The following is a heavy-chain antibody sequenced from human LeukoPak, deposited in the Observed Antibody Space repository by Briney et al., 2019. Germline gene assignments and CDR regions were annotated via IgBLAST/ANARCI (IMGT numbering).Heavy chain of an antibody. Sequence: ASVQVSCKASGYTFTSYGSSWVRQAPGQGIEWMGWISAYNGNTNYSQKLEGRVTMTTDTSTSTAYVELRSLRSDDTAVYYCASALFPTRVRGVQRETDYWGQGPLVTVSS. CDR3: ASALFPTRVRGVQRETDY. CDR2: ISAYNGNT. CDR1: GYTFTSYG. J-gene: IGHJ4*02. D-gene: IGHD3-10*01. V-gene: IGHV1-18*01.